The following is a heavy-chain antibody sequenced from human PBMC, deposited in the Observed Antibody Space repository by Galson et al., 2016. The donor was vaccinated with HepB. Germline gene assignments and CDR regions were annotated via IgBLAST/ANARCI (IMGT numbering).Heavy chain of an antibody. J-gene: IGHJ4*02. CDR1: GFTFSTYA. Sequence: SLRLSCAASGFTFSTYAMSWARQAPGKGLGSVSGISGSSEAIYYADSVKSRFTISRDNSKHALYLQMNSLRAEDTAVYYCATRLRAPANWGQGAQVTVSS. CDR3: ATRLRAPAN. D-gene: IGHD1-26*01. CDR2: ISGSSEAI. V-gene: IGHV3-23*01.